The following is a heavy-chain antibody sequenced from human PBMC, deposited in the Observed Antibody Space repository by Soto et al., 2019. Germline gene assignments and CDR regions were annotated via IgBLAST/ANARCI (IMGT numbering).Heavy chain of an antibody. J-gene: IGHJ4*02. CDR2: IRRNAYGGTT. Sequence: GGSVRLSFTPSGFTVGDYALSGVRQAPGKGLEWVGFIRRNAYGGTTDYAASVKGRFTISRDDSKSIAYLQMNSLRTEDTALYYCTRASSLDFDFWGQGTLVTVSS. CDR1: GFTVGDYA. V-gene: IGHV3-49*04. D-gene: IGHD3-16*01. CDR3: TRASSLDFDF.